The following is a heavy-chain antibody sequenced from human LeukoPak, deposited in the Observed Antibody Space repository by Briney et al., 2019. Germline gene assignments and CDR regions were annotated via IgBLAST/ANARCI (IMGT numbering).Heavy chain of an antibody. Sequence: SETLSLTCAVSGSSISSGGYSWSWIRQPPGKGLEWIGYLYHGGNTYYNPPLKSRVTISVDRSKNQFSLKLNSVTAADTAVYYCVRGGAQLWPFDYWGQGTLVTVSS. CDR1: GSSISSGGYS. V-gene: IGHV4-30-2*01. CDR2: LYHGGNT. CDR3: VRGGAQLWPFDY. J-gene: IGHJ4*02. D-gene: IGHD5-18*01.